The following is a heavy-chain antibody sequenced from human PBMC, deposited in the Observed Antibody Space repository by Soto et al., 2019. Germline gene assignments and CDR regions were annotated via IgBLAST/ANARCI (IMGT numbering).Heavy chain of an antibody. CDR3: ARDKVAARFYYFDY. D-gene: IGHD6-6*01. V-gene: IGHV1-69*13. CDR1: GGTFSSYA. CDR2: IIPIFGTA. Sequence: ASVKVSCKASGGTFSSYAISWVRQAPGQGLEWMGGIIPIFGTANYAQKFQGRVTITADESTSTAYMELSSLRSEDTAVYYCARDKVAARFYYFDYWGQGTLVTVSS. J-gene: IGHJ4*02.